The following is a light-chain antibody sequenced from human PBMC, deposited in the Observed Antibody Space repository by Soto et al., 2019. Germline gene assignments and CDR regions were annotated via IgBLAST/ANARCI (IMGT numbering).Light chain of an antibody. CDR3: QQRSDWPPIT. V-gene: IGKV3-11*01. CDR2: GAS. CDR1: QSVSSY. Sequence: EIVLTQTPATLSFSPGERATLSCRASQSVSSYLAWYQQKPGQAPRLXXYGASNRATGIPARFSGIVSGTDFTLTIRRLEPEDFAVYYGQQRSDWPPITFGQGTRLEI. J-gene: IGKJ5*01.